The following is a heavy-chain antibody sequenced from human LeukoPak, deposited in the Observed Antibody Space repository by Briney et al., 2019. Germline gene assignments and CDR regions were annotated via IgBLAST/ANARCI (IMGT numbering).Heavy chain of an antibody. V-gene: IGHV7-4-1*02. CDR3: ARDLTRIAVAGTLRQISY. Sequence: ASVKVSCKASGYTFTSYAMNWVRQAPGQGLEWMGWINTNTGNPTYAQGFTGRFVFSLDTSVSTAYLQISSLKAEDTAVYYCARDLTRIAVAGTLRQISYWGQGTLVTVSS. J-gene: IGHJ4*02. CDR2: INTNTGNP. CDR1: GYTFTSYA. D-gene: IGHD6-19*01.